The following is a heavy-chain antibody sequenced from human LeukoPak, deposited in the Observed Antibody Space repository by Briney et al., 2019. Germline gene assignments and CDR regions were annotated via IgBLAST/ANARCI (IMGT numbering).Heavy chain of an antibody. J-gene: IGHJ5*02. CDR2: IYYSGST. CDR1: GGSISSYY. V-gene: IGHV4-59*01. CDR3: ARVLVAGSWYRGHNWFVP. Sequence: SETLSLTRTVSGGSISSYYWSWIRQPPGKGLEWIGYIYYSGSTNYNPSLKSRVTISVDTSKNQFSLKLSSVTAADTAVYYCARVLVAGSWYRGHNWFVPWGQGTLVTVSS. D-gene: IGHD6-13*01.